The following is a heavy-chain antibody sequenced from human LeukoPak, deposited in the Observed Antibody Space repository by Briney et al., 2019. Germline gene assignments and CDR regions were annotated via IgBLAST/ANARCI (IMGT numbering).Heavy chain of an antibody. V-gene: IGHV5-51*01. Sequence: GESLKISFKGSGYSFTSYWIGWVRQMPGKGLEWMGIIYPGDSDTRYSPSFQGQVTISADKSISTAYLQWSSLKASDTAMYYCARAGYCSSTSCLVAFDIWGQGTMVTVSS. CDR1: GYSFTSYW. J-gene: IGHJ3*02. D-gene: IGHD2-2*01. CDR3: ARAGYCSSTSCLVAFDI. CDR2: IYPGDSDT.